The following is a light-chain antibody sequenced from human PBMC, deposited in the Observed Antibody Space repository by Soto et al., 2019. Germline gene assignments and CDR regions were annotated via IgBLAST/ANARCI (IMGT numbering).Light chain of an antibody. CDR3: QQYDNLIT. V-gene: IGKV1-33*01. CDR2: DAS. Sequence: DIQMTQSPSSLSASVGDRVTITCQASQAISNYLNWYQQKPGKAPKLLIYDASNLETGVPSRFSGSGSGTDFTFTISSLQTEDIATYYGQQYDNLITFGQGTRLEIK. CDR1: QAISNY. J-gene: IGKJ5*01.